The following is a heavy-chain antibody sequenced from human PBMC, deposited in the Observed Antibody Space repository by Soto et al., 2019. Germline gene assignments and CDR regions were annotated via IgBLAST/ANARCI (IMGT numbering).Heavy chain of an antibody. V-gene: IGHV4-30-2*01. D-gene: IGHD2-21*01. Sequence: PSETLSLTCVVSGGSISSGDYSWSWIRQPPGKGLEWIGYIYHSGSTYYNPSLKSRVTISVDRSKNQFSLKLSSVTAADTAVYFCARVNSPTGPMDFWGQGSTVTVSS. CDR3: ARVNSPTGPMDF. CDR2: IYHSGST. CDR1: GGSISSGDYS. J-gene: IGHJ6*02.